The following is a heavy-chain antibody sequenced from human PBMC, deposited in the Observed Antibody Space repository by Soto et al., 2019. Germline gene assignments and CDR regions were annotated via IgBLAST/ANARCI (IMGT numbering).Heavy chain of an antibody. CDR1: GYTFTSYG. Sequence: QVQLVQSGAEVKKPGASVKVSCKASGYTFTSYGISWVRQAPGQGLEWMGWISAYNGNTNYAQKLQGRVTMTTDTSTSTAYMELRSLRSGDTAVYYCAGDKVTVTAYNWFDPWGQGTLVTVSS. CDR2: ISAYNGNT. V-gene: IGHV1-18*01. CDR3: AGDKVTVTAYNWFDP. J-gene: IGHJ5*02. D-gene: IGHD4-17*01.